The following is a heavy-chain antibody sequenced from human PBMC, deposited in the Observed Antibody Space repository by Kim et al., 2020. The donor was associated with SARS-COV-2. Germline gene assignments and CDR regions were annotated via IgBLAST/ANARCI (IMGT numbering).Heavy chain of an antibody. D-gene: IGHD3-10*01. Sequence: SETLSLTCAVYGGSFSGYYWSWIRQPPGKGLEWIGEINHSGSTNYNPSLKSRVTISVDTSKNQFSLKLSSVTAADTAVYYCARGPGYYGSGSYLFDYWGQGTLVTVSS. CDR3: ARGPGYYGSGSYLFDY. CDR2: INHSGST. CDR1: GGSFSGYY. V-gene: IGHV4-34*01. J-gene: IGHJ4*02.